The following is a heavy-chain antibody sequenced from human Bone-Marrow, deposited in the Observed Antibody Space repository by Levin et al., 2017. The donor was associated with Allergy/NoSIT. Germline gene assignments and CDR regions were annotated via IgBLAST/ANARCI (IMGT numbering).Heavy chain of an antibody. Sequence: LSLTCAASGFTVSSTHMSWVRQAPGKGLEWVSLIYSGGRGYYADSVRGRFTISRDTSKNTLYLQLNSLRAEDTAVYYCAIYGSGNDYSAFDIWGQGTMVTVSS. CDR3: AIYGSGNDYSAFDI. CDR1: GFTVSSTH. D-gene: IGHD3-10*01. CDR2: IYSGGRG. J-gene: IGHJ3*02. V-gene: IGHV3-53*01.